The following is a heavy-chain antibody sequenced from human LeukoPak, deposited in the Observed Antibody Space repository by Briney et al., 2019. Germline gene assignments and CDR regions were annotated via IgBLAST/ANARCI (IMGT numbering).Heavy chain of an antibody. CDR2: IIPIFGTA. CDR1: GGTFSSYA. J-gene: IGHJ6*02. CDR3: AIASVGGLLAYYYYGMDV. D-gene: IGHD3-16*01. Sequence: ASVKVSCKASGGTFSSYAISWVRQAPGQGLEWMGGIIPIFGTANYAQKFQGRVTITADESTSTAYMELSSLRSEDTAVYYCAIASVGGLLAYYYYGMDVWGQGTTVTVSS. V-gene: IGHV1-69*13.